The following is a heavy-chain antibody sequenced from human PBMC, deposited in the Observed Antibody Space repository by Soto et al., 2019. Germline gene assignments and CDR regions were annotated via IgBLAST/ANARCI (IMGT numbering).Heavy chain of an antibody. CDR3: ARDRGGPPLRCYSGMVG. V-gene: IGHV3-33*01. CDR1: GFNFSSYG. D-gene: IGHD2-15*01. CDR2: IWYDGFNK. Sequence: QVQLVESGGGVVQPGRSLRLSCAASGFNFSSYGMHWVRQAPGKGLERVEFIWYDGFNKYYADSVKGRFTISRGNSKNTLDLQMNSLIAEDTSVYYCARDRGGPPLRCYSGMVGWGQGATVTVSS. J-gene: IGHJ6*02.